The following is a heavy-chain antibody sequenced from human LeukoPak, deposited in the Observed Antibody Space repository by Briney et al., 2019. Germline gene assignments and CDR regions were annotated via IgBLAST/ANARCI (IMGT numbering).Heavy chain of an antibody. J-gene: IGHJ6*03. CDR3: AKSVGAYYYYYMDV. CDR2: INSDGSST. V-gene: IGHV3-74*01. CDR1: GFTFSSYW. Sequence: GGSLRLSCAASGFTFSSYWMHWVRQAPGKGLVWVSRINSDGSSTSYADSVKGRFTISRDNSKNTLYLQMNSLRAEDTAVYYCAKSVGAYYYYYMDVWGKGTTVTISS. D-gene: IGHD2-15*01.